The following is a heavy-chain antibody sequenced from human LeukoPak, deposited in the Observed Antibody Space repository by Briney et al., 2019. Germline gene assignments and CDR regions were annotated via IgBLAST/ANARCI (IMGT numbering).Heavy chain of an antibody. J-gene: IGHJ4*02. CDR2: ISGSGGST. CDR1: GFTFSSYA. D-gene: IGHD3-16*02. CDR3: AKESMITFGGVIAYFDY. Sequence: GGSLRLSCAASGFTFSSYAMSWVRQAPGKGLEWVSAISGSGGSTYYADSAKGRFTISRDNSKNTLYLQMNSLRAEDTAVYYCAKESMITFGGVIAYFDYWGQGTLVTVSS. V-gene: IGHV3-23*01.